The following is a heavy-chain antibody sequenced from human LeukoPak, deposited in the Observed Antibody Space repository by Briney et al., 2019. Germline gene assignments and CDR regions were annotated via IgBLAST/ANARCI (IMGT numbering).Heavy chain of an antibody. CDR1: GGSISSSSYY. D-gene: IGHD6-19*01. Sequence: SETLSLTCTVSGGSISSSSYYWGWIRQPPGKGLEWIGSIYYSGSTDYNPSLKSRVTTSVDTSKNQFSLKLSSVTAADTAVYYCARHSSGSNWFDPWGQGTLVTVSS. CDR3: ARHSSGSNWFDP. V-gene: IGHV4-39*01. CDR2: IYYSGST. J-gene: IGHJ5*02.